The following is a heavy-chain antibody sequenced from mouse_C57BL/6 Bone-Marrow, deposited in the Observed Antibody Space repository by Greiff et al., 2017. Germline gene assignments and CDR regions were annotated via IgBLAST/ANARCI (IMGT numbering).Heavy chain of an antibody. CDR1: GYTFTSYG. D-gene: IGHD2-1*01. CDR3: ARREIYYQPDY. V-gene: IGHV1-81*01. Sequence: VQRVESGAELARPGASVKLSCKASGYTFTSYGISWVKQRTGQGLEWIGEIYPRSGNTYYNEKFKGKATLTADKSSSTAYMELRSLTSEDSAVYFCARREIYYQPDYWGQGTTLTVSS. J-gene: IGHJ2*01. CDR2: IYPRSGNT.